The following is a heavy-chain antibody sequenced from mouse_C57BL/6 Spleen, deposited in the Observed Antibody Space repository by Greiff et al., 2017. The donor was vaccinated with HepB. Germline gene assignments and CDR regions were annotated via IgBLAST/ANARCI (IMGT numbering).Heavy chain of an antibody. D-gene: IGHD1-1*01. CDR1: GYSITSGYY. J-gene: IGHJ3*01. V-gene: IGHV3-6*01. CDR3: AREDYGSSQFAY. CDR2: ISYDGSN. Sequence: EVQLQQSGPGLVKPSQSLSLTCSVTGYSITSGYYWNWIRQFPGNKLEWMGYISYDGSNNYNPSLNIRISITRDTSKNQFFLKLNSVTTEDTATYYCAREDYGSSQFAYWGQGTRVTVSA.